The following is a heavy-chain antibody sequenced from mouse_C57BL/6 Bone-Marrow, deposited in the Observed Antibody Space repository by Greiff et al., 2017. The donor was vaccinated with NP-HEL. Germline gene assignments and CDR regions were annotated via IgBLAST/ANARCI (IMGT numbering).Heavy chain of an antibody. CDR1: EYEFPSHD. V-gene: IGHV5-2*01. CDR2: INSDGGST. CDR3: ARQNYDDGWYFDV. J-gene: IGHJ1*03. Sequence: EVNVVESGGGLVQPGESLKLSCESNEYEFPSHDMSWVRKTPEKRLELVAAINSDGGSTYYPDTMERRFIISRDNTKKTLYLQMSSLRSEDTALYYGARQNYDDGWYFDVWGTGTTVTVSS. D-gene: IGHD2-4*01.